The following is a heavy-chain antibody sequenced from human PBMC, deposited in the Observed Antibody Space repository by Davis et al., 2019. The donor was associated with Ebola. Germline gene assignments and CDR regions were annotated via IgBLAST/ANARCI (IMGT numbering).Heavy chain of an antibody. Sequence: SVQVSCQASGGTFSSYAISWVRQAPGQGLEWMGRIIPILGIANYAQKFQGRVTITADKSTSTAYMELSSLRSEDTAVYYCARDRYCGGDCYEDYWGQGTLVTVSS. V-gene: IGHV1-69*04. CDR3: ARDRYCGGDCYEDY. CDR2: IIPILGIA. D-gene: IGHD2-21*02. CDR1: GGTFSSYA. J-gene: IGHJ4*02.